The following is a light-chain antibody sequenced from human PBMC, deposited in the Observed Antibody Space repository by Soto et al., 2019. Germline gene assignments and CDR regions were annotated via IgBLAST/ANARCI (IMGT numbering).Light chain of an antibody. J-gene: IGKJ5*01. CDR2: AAS. V-gene: IGKV1-39*01. CDR3: QQSYSTPIT. CDR1: QSISSY. Sequence: EIQMTQSPSSLSASAGDGLTITCRASQSISSYLNWYQQKPGKAPKLLIYAASSLQSGVPSRFSGSGSGTDFTLTISSLQPEDFATXXCQQSYSTPITFGQGTRLEIK.